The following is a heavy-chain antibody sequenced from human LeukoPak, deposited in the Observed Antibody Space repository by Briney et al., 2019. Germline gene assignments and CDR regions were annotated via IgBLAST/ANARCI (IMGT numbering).Heavy chain of an antibody. V-gene: IGHV3-48*01. Sequence: GGSLRLSCLASGFTFTSDAMNWVRQAPGTGLEWLSLITASSGTIHYADSVEGRFTVSRDNGKNSLYLQMNSLRVEDTGIYYCVREVVSAGTGDYWGQGALVTVSS. CDR3: VREVVSAGTGDY. CDR1: GFTFTSDA. J-gene: IGHJ4*02. D-gene: IGHD6-13*01. CDR2: ITASSGTI.